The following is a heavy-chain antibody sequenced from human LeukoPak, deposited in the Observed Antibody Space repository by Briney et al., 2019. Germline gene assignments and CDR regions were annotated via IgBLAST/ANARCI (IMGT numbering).Heavy chain of an antibody. Sequence: ASVKVSCKASGYTFTSYDINWVRQPTGQGLEWMGWMNPNSGNTGYAQKFQGRVTMTRNTSISTAYMELSSLRSEDTAVYYCARAPPKGILTGYCLLDYWGQGTLVTVSS. CDR2: MNPNSGNT. J-gene: IGHJ4*02. CDR3: ARAPPKGILTGYCLLDY. D-gene: IGHD3-9*01. V-gene: IGHV1-8*01. CDR1: GYTFTSYD.